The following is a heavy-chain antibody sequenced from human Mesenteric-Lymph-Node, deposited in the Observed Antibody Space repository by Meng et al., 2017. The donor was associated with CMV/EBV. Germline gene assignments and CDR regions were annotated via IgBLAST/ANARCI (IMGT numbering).Heavy chain of an antibody. V-gene: IGHV3-48*04. CDR1: GSNFSSYD. Sequence: GESLKISCAASGSNFSSYDMYWARQPPGTGLEWISYISVDSATIYYADSVKGRFTISRDNARNSLYLQMNSLRAEGTAVYYCARSRQNDYWGQGTLVTVSS. CDR3: ARSRQNDY. CDR2: ISVDSATI. J-gene: IGHJ4*02.